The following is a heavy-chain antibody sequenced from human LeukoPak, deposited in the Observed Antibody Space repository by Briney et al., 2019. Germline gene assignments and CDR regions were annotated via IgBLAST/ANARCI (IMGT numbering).Heavy chain of an antibody. D-gene: IGHD2-2*01. CDR3: ARESLVSYYYYGMDV. Sequence: SETLSLTCAVYGGSFSGYYWSWIRRPPGKGLEWIGEINHSGSTNYNPSLKSRVTISVDTSKNQFSLKLSSVTAADTAVYYCARESLVSYYYYGMDVWGQGTTVTVSS. V-gene: IGHV4-34*01. CDR2: INHSGST. J-gene: IGHJ6*02. CDR1: GGSFSGYY.